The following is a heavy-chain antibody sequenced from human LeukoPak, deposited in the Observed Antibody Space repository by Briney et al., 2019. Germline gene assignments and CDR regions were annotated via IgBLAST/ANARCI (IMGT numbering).Heavy chain of an antibody. J-gene: IGHJ4*02. Sequence: SETLSLTCTVSGDSISTSNSYWGWIRQPPGKGLEWIGSIYYSGNTYYNASLKSRVTISVDTSKNQLSLKLSSVTAADTAVYYCARDKSSGYYYVGNFDYWGQGTLVTVSS. D-gene: IGHD3-22*01. CDR2: IYYSGNT. CDR3: ARDKSSGYYYVGNFDY. V-gene: IGHV4-39*07. CDR1: GDSISTSNSY.